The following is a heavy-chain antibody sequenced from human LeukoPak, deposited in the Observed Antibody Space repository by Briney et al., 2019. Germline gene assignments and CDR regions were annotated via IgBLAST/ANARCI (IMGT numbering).Heavy chain of an antibody. CDR1: GGSFSGYY. V-gene: IGHV4-34*01. Sequence: SETLSLTCAVYGGSFSGYYWSWIRQPPGKGLEWTGEINHSGSTNYNPSLKSRVTISVDTSKNQFSLKLSSVTAADTAVYYCARGPRFPPFDIWGQGTMVTVSS. D-gene: IGHD2-21*01. CDR3: ARGPRFPPFDI. CDR2: INHSGST. J-gene: IGHJ3*02.